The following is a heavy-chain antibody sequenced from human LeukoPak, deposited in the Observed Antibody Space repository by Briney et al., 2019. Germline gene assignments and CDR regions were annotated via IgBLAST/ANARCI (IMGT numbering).Heavy chain of an antibody. CDR2: IYPSGST. CDR3: AGSAAYFFDY. CDR1: GGSISSYY. Sequence: SETLSLTCTVSGGSISSYYWSWIRQPPGKELEWIGYIYPSGSTNYNPSLKSRVTISGDTSKNQFSLRLSSVTAADTAVYYCAGSAAYFFDYWGQGALVTVSS. D-gene: IGHD2-2*01. J-gene: IGHJ4*02. V-gene: IGHV4-4*09.